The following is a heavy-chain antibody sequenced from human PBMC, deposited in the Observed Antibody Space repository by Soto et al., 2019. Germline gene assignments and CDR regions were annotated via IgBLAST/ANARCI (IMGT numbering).Heavy chain of an antibody. V-gene: IGHV1-18*01. CDR1: GYTFTSYG. Sequence: ASVKVSCKASGYTFTSYGISWVRRAPGQGLEWMGWVSAYNGNTNYAQKLQGRVTMTTDTSTSTAYMELRSLRSDDTAVYYCARLKHSSGWYYFDYWGQGTLVTVPS. CDR2: VSAYNGNT. D-gene: IGHD6-19*01. J-gene: IGHJ4*02. CDR3: ARLKHSSGWYYFDY.